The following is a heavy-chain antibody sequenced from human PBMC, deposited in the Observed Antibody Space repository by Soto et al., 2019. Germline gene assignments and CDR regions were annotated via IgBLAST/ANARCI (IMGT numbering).Heavy chain of an antibody. V-gene: IGHV3-30*03. CDR2: ISYDGSNK. D-gene: IGHD3-22*01. J-gene: IGHJ4*02. Sequence: GGSLRLSCAASGFTFSSYCLHWVRQAPGKGLEWVAVISYDGSNKYYADSVKGRFTISRDNSKNTLYLQMNSLRAEDTAVYYCASSGYYYYFDYWGQGTLVTVSS. CDR1: GFTFSSYC. CDR3: ASSGYYYYFDY.